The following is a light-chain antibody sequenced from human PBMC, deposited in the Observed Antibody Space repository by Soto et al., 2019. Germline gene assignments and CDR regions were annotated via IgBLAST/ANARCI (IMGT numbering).Light chain of an antibody. Sequence: QSALTQPASVSGSLGRSITISCAGTSHDVGGYNYVSWYLQHPGKAPKLMIYDVSNRPSGVSNRFSGSKSGNTASLTVSGLQAEDEADYYCSSYTRSSTLVFGGGTKLTVL. CDR1: SHDVGGYNY. J-gene: IGLJ2*01. V-gene: IGLV2-14*03. CDR2: DVS. CDR3: SSYTRSSTLV.